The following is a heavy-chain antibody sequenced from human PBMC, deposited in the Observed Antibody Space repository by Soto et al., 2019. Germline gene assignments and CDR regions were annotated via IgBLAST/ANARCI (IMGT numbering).Heavy chain of an antibody. CDR2: ISAYNGNT. V-gene: IGHV1-18*01. Sequence: SSPRHSKRKGLEWMGWISAYNGNTNYAQKLQGRVTMTTDTSTSTAYMELRSLRSDDTAVYYCIWSSGYSLPRGYSGMAVWRQGTTVTGSS. J-gene: IGHJ6*02. CDR3: IWSSGYSLPRGYSGMAV. D-gene: IGHD3-22*01.